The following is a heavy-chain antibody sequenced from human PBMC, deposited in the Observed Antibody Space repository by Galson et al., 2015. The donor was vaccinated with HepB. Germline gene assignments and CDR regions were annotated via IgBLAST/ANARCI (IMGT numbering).Heavy chain of an antibody. J-gene: IGHJ4*02. CDR1: GFTFSSYG. D-gene: IGHD2-2*01. Sequence: SLRLSCAASGFTFSSYGMHWVRQAPGKGLEWVAVIWYDGSNKYYADSVKGRFTISRDNSKNTLYLQMNSLRAEDTAVYYCARDRWPVPLGYFDYWGQGTLVTVSS. CDR2: IWYDGSNK. CDR3: ARDRWPVPLGYFDY. V-gene: IGHV3-33*01.